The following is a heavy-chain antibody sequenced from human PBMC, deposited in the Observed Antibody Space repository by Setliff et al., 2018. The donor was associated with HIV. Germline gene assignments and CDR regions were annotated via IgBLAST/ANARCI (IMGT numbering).Heavy chain of an antibody. D-gene: IGHD2-2*01. CDR3: ARGEPTILVVPAAFFDY. J-gene: IGHJ4*02. Sequence: GGSLRLSCAASGFTFDDYTMHWVRQAPGKGLEWVSLINWDGGSIFYADSVRGRFTISRDNYKNTLYLQMKSLRAEDTAVYYCARGEPTILVVPAAFFDYWGQGTLVTVSS. CDR1: GFTFDDYT. CDR2: INWDGGSI. V-gene: IGHV3-43*01.